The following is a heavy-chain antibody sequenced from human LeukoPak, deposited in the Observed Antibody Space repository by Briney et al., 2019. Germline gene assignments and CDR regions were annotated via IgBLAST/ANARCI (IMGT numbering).Heavy chain of an antibody. J-gene: IGHJ3*02. CDR1: GFTFRSYW. D-gene: IGHD1-26*01. CDR2: IKQDGSET. Sequence: GGSLRLSCAASGFTFRSYWMIWVRQYPGKGLEWVANIKQDGSETYYADSVKGRFTISRDNAKRSLYLQMNSLRAEDTAVYYCARDGELGSPADAFDIWGQGTMVTVSS. V-gene: IGHV3-7*01. CDR3: ARDGELGSPADAFDI.